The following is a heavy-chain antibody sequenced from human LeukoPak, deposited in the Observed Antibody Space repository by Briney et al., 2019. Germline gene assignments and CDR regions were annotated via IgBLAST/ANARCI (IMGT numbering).Heavy chain of an antibody. J-gene: IGHJ6*02. Sequence: PGGSLRLSCAASGFTFRNYAMHWVRQGPGKGLEWVAVISYDGSKKYFADSVKDRFTISRDNSKKTLNLQMNSLSTEDTATYFCARAIDYYGSGSLYIIDVWGQGTTVTVSS. D-gene: IGHD3-10*01. CDR2: ISYDGSKK. CDR1: GFTFRNYA. CDR3: ARAIDYYGSGSLYIIDV. V-gene: IGHV3-30*04.